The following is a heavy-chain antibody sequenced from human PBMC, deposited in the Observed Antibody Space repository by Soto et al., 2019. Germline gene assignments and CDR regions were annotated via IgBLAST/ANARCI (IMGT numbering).Heavy chain of an antibody. V-gene: IGHV4-4*07. CDR1: GADINTYS. D-gene: IGHD6-19*01. CDR3: ARDREAGYNFYYGMDV. CDR2: IYTSAST. J-gene: IGHJ6*02. Sequence: KSSETLSLTCSVSGADINTYSWTWIRQPAGKGLEWIGRIYTSASTNYNPSLRGRVTLSVDTSTNQVSLKLASVTAADTAVYYCARDREAGYNFYYGMDVWGQGTTVTV.